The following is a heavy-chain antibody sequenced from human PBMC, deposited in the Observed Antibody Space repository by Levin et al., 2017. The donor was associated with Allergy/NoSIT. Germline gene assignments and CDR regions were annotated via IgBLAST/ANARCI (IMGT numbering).Heavy chain of an antibody. CDR3: AAIYYYDSSGYYLDY. V-gene: IGHV1-58*01. D-gene: IGHD3-22*01. CDR2: IVVGSGNT. J-gene: IGHJ4*02. CDR1: GFTFTSSA. Sequence: KISCKASGFTFTSSAVQWVRQARGQRLEWIGWIVVGSGNTNYAQKFQERVTITRDMSTSTAYMELSSLRSEDTAVYYCAAIYYYDSSGYYLDYWGQGTLVTVSS.